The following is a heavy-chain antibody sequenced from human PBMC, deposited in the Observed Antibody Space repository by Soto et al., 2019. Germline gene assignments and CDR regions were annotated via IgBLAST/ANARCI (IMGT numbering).Heavy chain of an antibody. CDR3: AKDQQLGVVVAATPALFDY. Sequence: SLRLSCAASGFTFSSYGMHWVRQAPGKGLEWVAVISYDGSNKYYADSVKGRFTISRDNSKNTLYLQMNSLRAEDTAVYYCAKDQQLGVVVAATPALFDYWGQGTLVTVSS. J-gene: IGHJ4*02. CDR1: GFTFSSYG. V-gene: IGHV3-30*18. CDR2: ISYDGSNK. D-gene: IGHD2-15*01.